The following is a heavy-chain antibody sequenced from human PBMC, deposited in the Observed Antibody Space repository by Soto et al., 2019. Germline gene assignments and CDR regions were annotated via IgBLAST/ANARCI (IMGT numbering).Heavy chain of an antibody. D-gene: IGHD3-3*01. CDR3: ARDLAADFWSGRNTQKNYVMDV. Sequence: ASVKVSCKASGYTFTGYYMHWVRQAPGQGLEWMGWINPNSGGTNYAQKFQGWVTMTRDTSISTAYMELSRLRSDDTAVYYCARDLAADFWSGRNTQKNYVMDVWGQGTTVTVSS. V-gene: IGHV1-2*04. CDR2: INPNSGGT. CDR1: GYTFTGYY. J-gene: IGHJ6*02.